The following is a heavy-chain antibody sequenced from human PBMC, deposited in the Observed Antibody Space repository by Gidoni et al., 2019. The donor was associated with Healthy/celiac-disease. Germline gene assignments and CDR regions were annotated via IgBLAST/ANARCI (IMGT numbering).Heavy chain of an antibody. V-gene: IGHV4-31*03. Sequence: QLQEPLVELVKPSQTLSPTCTVSGSSISGSGYSYGWNCQHPGKGLAWIGYSYYSGSTYYIPSLNSRVAKAVNTSNSLSSLRMSSVTAADTAVYYCARAAAAMFRWGSYRDPVHGAFDIWGQGTMVTVSS. J-gene: IGHJ3*02. D-gene: IGHD3-16*02. CDR3: ARAAAAMFRWGSYRDPVHGAFDI. CDR1: GSSISGSGYS. CDR2: SYYSGST.